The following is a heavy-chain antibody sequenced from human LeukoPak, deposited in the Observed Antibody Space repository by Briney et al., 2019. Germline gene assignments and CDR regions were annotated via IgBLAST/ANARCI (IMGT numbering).Heavy chain of an antibody. Sequence: PGGSLRLSCAASGFTFSSYAMSWVRQAPGKGLEWVSPISGSGGSTYYADSVKGRFTISRDNSKNTLYLQMNSLRAEDTAVYYCAKVPINGIAVAPTDYWGQGTLVTVSS. V-gene: IGHV3-23*01. D-gene: IGHD6-19*01. J-gene: IGHJ4*02. CDR3: AKVPINGIAVAPTDY. CDR2: ISGSGGST. CDR1: GFTFSSYA.